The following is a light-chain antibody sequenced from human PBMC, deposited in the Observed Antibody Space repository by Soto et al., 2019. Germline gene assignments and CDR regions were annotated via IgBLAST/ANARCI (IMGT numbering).Light chain of an antibody. Sequence: DIQMTQYTYSLSASVGDRVTISCRASQSISSNLNWYQQKPGKAPKLLIYAASSLQSGVPSRFSGGGSGTDFTLTISILQPEDFATYSCQQGYSTPHTFGGATKVDIK. CDR3: QQGYSTPHT. CDR1: QSISSN. CDR2: AAS. J-gene: IGKJ4*01. V-gene: IGKV1-39*01.